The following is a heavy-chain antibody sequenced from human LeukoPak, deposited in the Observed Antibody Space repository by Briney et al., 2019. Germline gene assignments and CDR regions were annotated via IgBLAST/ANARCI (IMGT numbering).Heavy chain of an antibody. CDR3: ARGHSSSWYYYYYYMDV. CDR1: GFTFSSYS. V-gene: IGHV3-33*08. CDR2: IWYDGSNK. D-gene: IGHD6-13*01. Sequence: GGSLRLSCAASGFTFSSYSMNWVRQAPGKGLEWVAVIWYDGSNKYYADSVKGRFTISRDNSKNTLYLQMNSLRAEDTAVYYCARGHSSSWYYYYYYMDVWGKGTTVTVSS. J-gene: IGHJ6*03.